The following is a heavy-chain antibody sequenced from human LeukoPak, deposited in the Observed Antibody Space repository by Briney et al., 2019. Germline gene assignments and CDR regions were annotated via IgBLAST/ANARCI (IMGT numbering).Heavy chain of an antibody. Sequence: GGSLRLSCAASGFTFSSYAMSWVRQAPGKGLEWVSAISGSGGSTYYADSVKGRFTISRDNSKNTLYLQMGSLRAEDMAVYYCARDGWFGEQIPHDYYYGMDVWGQGTTVTVSS. V-gene: IGHV3-23*01. CDR2: ISGSGGST. J-gene: IGHJ6*02. CDR1: GFTFSSYA. D-gene: IGHD3-10*01. CDR3: ARDGWFGEQIPHDYYYGMDV.